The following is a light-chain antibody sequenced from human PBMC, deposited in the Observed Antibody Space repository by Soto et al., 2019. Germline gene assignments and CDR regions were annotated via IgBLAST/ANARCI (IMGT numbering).Light chain of an antibody. Sequence: DIWMTQSPSSLSASVGDRVTIICRASQGITNELGWFQQKPGKAPKRLIYAASTLQSGVPSRFSGGGFGTEFTLTITSLQPADFATYYCFQHNSYPLTFGGGTTVEIK. J-gene: IGKJ4*01. CDR2: AAS. V-gene: IGKV1-17*01. CDR1: QGITNE. CDR3: FQHNSYPLT.